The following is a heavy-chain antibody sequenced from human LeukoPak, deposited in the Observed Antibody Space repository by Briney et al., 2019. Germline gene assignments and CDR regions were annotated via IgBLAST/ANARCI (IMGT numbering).Heavy chain of an antibody. V-gene: IGHV4-34*01. CDR2: INHSGST. CDR1: GGSFSGYY. J-gene: IGHJ4*02. Sequence: SETLSLTCAVYGGSFSGYYWSWIRQPPGKGLEWIGEINHSGSTNYNPSLKSRVTMSVDTSKNQFSLKLSSVTAADTAVYYCARFGRSAAIDYWGQGTLVTVSS. CDR3: ARFGRSAAIDY. D-gene: IGHD2-2*01.